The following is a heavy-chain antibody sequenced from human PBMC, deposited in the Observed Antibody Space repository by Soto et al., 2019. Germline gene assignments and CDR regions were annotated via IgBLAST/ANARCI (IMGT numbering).Heavy chain of an antibody. Sequence: GGSLRLSCAASGFSFSTYLMSWVRQAPGTGLEWVANIKQGGNEKFYVDSVKGRFTISRDNDKKSLYLQMDSVRVEDTAVYYCVGALTYEVPYYYYGMDVWGQGTTVTVSS. CDR2: IKQGGNEK. CDR1: GFSFSTYL. J-gene: IGHJ6*02. D-gene: IGHD3-16*01. V-gene: IGHV3-7*01. CDR3: VGALTYEVPYYYYGMDV.